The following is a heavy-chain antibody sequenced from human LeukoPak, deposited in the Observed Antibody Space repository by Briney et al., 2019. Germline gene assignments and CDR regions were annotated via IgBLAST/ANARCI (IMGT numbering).Heavy chain of an antibody. V-gene: IGHV1-46*01. CDR3: AREGDGYNYDY. J-gene: IGHJ4*02. Sequence: ASVKVSCKASGGTFSSYAISWVRQAPGQGLELMGIINPSGGSTSYAQKFQGRVTMTRDTSTSTVYMELSSLRSEDTAVYYCAREGDGYNYDYWGQGTLVTVSS. CDR1: GGTFSSYA. CDR2: INPSGGST. D-gene: IGHD5-24*01.